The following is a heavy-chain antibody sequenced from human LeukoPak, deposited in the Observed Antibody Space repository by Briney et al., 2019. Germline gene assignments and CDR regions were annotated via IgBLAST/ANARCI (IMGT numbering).Heavy chain of an antibody. CDR3: AKGNYDILTGYYAPSFDY. Sequence: GGSLRLSCAASGFTFSDYYMSWIRQAPGKGLEWVSTISGSGGSTYYADSVKGRFTISRDNSKNTLYLQMNSLRAEDTAVYYCAKGNYDILTGYYAPSFDYWGQGTLVTVSS. CDR2: ISGSGGST. V-gene: IGHV3-23*01. D-gene: IGHD3-9*01. J-gene: IGHJ4*02. CDR1: GFTFSDYY.